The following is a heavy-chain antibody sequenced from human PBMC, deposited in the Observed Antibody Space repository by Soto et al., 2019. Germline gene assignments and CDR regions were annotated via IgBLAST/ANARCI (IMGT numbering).Heavy chain of an antibody. V-gene: IGHV3-48*02. J-gene: IGHJ4*02. Sequence: EVQLVESGGGLVQPGGSLRLSCAASGFTFSSYSMNWVRQAPGKGLEWVSYISSSSSTIYYADSVKGRFTISRDNAKNSLYLQMNSLSDEDTAVYYCARDCSGGSCYFGYWGQGTLVTVSS. CDR2: ISSSSSTI. D-gene: IGHD2-15*01. CDR1: GFTFSSYS. CDR3: ARDCSGGSCYFGY.